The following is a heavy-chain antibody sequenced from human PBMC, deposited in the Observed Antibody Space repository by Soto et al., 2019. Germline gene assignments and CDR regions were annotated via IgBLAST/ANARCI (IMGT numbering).Heavy chain of an antibody. Sequence: ASVKVSCKASGYTFTSYAMHWVRQAPGQRLEWMGWINAGSGNTKYAQKFQGRVTMTRDTSTSTAYMELSSLRSEDTAVYYCAIGQELWFGELGVPLDYWGQGTLVTVSS. CDR1: GYTFTSYA. V-gene: IGHV1-3*01. D-gene: IGHD3-10*01. CDR3: AIGQELWFGELGVPLDY. J-gene: IGHJ4*02. CDR2: INAGSGNT.